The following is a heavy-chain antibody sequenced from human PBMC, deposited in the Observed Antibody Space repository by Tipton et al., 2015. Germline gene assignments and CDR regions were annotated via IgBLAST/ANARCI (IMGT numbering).Heavy chain of an antibody. CDR2: INANGSS. J-gene: IGHJ4*02. Sequence: TLSLTCTVSGGSISRYYWGWIRQSPRKGLECLGYINANGSSVYNPSLRSRLAMSMEAPEKQFSLKLSSVTAEDTAVYYCARGAVRDGDSRKSTFDYWGQGTLVTVSS. V-gene: IGHV4-59*01. D-gene: IGHD2-21*01. CDR1: GGSISRYY. CDR3: ARGAVRDGDSRKSTFDY.